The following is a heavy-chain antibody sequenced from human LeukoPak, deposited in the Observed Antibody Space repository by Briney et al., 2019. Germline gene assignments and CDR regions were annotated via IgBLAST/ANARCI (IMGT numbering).Heavy chain of an antibody. V-gene: IGHV4-59*01. J-gene: IGHJ3*02. D-gene: IGHD3-22*01. CDR3: AGEDYFDSSGYASWRFDI. CDR1: GGSISDYY. Sequence: SETLSLTCTVSGGSISDYYWTWNRQPPGKGLEWIGHIYYSGNTIYNPSLKSRVTISVDTSKNQFSLKLTSVTTADTAVYYCAGEDYFDSSGYASWRFDIWGQGTMVTVSS. CDR2: IYYSGNT.